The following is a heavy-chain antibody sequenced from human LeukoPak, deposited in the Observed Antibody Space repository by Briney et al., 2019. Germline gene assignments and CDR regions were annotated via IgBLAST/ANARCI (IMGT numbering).Heavy chain of an antibody. Sequence: SVKVSCKASGGTFSSYPISWVRRAPGQGLELMGRIIPILGIVNYAQKFQGRVTITADRSTTTAYMELSSLRSEDTAVYFCASRYYDSSDYYKYYFDYWGQGTLVTVSS. CDR2: IIPILGIV. V-gene: IGHV1-69*02. CDR1: GGTFSSYP. CDR3: ASRYYDSSDYYKYYFDY. D-gene: IGHD3-22*01. J-gene: IGHJ4*02.